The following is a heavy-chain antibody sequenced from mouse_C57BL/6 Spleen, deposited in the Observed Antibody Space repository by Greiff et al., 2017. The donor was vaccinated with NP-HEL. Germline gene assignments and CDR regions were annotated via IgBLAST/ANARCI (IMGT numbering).Heavy chain of an antibody. J-gene: IGHJ4*01. CDR2: IWRGGST. CDR1: GFSLTSYG. V-gene: IGHV2-5*01. D-gene: IGHD2-4*01. Sequence: VQLQQSGPGLVQPSQSLSITCTVSGFSLTSYGVHWVRQSPGKGLEWLGVIWRGGSTDYNAAFMSRLSITKDNSKSQVFFKMNSLQADDTAIYYCAKGDDYYYYAMDYWGQGTSVTVSS. CDR3: AKGDDYYYYAMDY.